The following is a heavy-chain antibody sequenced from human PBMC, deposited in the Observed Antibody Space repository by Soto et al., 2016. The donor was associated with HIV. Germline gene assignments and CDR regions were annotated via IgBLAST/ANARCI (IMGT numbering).Heavy chain of an antibody. D-gene: IGHD5-12*01. CDR1: GGSISSGNYY. J-gene: IGHJ5*02. Sequence: QEQLQESGPGLVKPSQTLSLTCTVSGGSISSGNYYWSWIRQHPGKGLEWIGNIYYSGSTYYNPSLKSRVTISVDTSKNQFSLKLNSVTAADTAVYYCARSDIVATRRWFDPWGPGEPWVTVSS. V-gene: IGHV4-31*03. CDR2: IYYSGST. CDR3: ARSDIVATRRWFDP.